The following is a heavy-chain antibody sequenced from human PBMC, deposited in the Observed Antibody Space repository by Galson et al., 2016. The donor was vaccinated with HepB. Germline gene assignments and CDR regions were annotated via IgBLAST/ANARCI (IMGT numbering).Heavy chain of an antibody. CDR2: IDPSDSYT. V-gene: IGHV5-10-1*01. D-gene: IGHD3-22*01. Sequence: QSGAEVKKPGESLRLSCKGSGYSFNNHWISWVRQMPGKGLEWMGGIDPSDSYTKYSPSFQGHVTISADKSISTASLQWRSLKASDTAIYYGARHVDYDSSGYYYGGFDALDIWGQGTMVTVSS. CDR3: ARHVDYDSSGYYYGGFDALDI. J-gene: IGHJ3*02. CDR1: GYSFNNHW.